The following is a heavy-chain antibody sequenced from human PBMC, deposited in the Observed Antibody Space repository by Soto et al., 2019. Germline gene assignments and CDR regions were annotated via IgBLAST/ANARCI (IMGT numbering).Heavy chain of an antibody. V-gene: IGHV3-33*01. Sequence: QVQLVESGGGVVQPGRSLRLSCAASGFTFSSYGMHWVRQAPGKGLEWVAGIWYDGSNKYYADSVKGRFTISRDNSKNTLYLQMNSLIAEDTAMYSCACLVGMQQLATKAAFDIWGQGTMVTVSS. CDR2: IWYDGSNK. CDR3: ACLVGMQQLATKAAFDI. CDR1: GFTFSSYG. J-gene: IGHJ3*02. D-gene: IGHD6-13*01.